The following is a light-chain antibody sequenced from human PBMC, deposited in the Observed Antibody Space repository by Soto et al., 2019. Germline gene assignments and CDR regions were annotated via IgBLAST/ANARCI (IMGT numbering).Light chain of an antibody. J-gene: IGKJ4*01. CDR3: QQSYSTPQLT. CDR2: ASS. CDR1: QRISSY. V-gene: IGKV1-39*01. Sequence: DIQMPQSPSSLSASVGDRVTITCRASQRISSYFCWYQQQPGKSPKLRIYASSNLQSGVPSRFSGIGSGTDFTPTISSLQSQDFATYYCQQSYSTPQLTVGGGTRVKIK.